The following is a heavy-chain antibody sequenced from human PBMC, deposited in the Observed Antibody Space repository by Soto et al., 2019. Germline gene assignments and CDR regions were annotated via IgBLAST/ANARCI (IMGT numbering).Heavy chain of an antibody. Sequence: ASVKVSCKASGYTFTSYGISWVRQAPGQGLEWMGWISAYNGKTNYAQKLQGRVTMTTDTSTSTAYMELRSLRSDDTAVYYCARDLDLRPKQLAPYYWGQGTLVPVSP. J-gene: IGHJ4*02. D-gene: IGHD6-13*01. CDR1: GYTFTSYG. CDR3: ARDLDLRPKQLAPYY. CDR2: ISAYNGKT. V-gene: IGHV1-18*01.